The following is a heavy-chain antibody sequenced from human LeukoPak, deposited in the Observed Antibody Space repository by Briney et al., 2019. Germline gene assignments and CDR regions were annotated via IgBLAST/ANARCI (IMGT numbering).Heavy chain of an antibody. Sequence: SETLSLTCTVSGGSISSYYWSWIRQPPGKGLEWIGYAFDSGSSNYNPSLKSRVTILVDTSKNQLSLKLSSVTAADTAVYYCARSPRGRDTSTFDNWGQGTLVTVSS. CDR2: AFDSGSS. J-gene: IGHJ4*02. CDR3: ARSPRGRDTSTFDN. D-gene: IGHD2/OR15-2a*01. CDR1: GGSISSYY. V-gene: IGHV4-59*01.